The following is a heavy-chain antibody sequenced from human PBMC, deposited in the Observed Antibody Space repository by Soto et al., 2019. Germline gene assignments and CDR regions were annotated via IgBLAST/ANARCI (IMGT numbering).Heavy chain of an antibody. CDR3: ARVRPYDYGGNLPLDY. CDR1: GFTFSSYG. CDR2: IWYDGSNK. Sequence: QVQLVESGGGVVQPGRSLRLSCAASGFTFSSYGMHWVRQAPGKGLEWVAVIWYDGSNKYYADSVKGQFTISRDNSKNTLYLQMNSLRAEDTAVYYCARVRPYDYGGNLPLDYWGQGTLVTVSS. D-gene: IGHD4-17*01. V-gene: IGHV3-33*01. J-gene: IGHJ4*02.